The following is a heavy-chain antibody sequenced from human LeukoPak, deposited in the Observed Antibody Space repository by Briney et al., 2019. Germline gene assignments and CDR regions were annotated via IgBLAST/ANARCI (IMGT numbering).Heavy chain of an antibody. V-gene: IGHV1-2*02. D-gene: IGHD5-12*01. CDR2: INPNSGGT. Sequence: ASVKVSCKASGYTFTGYYMRWVRQAPGQGLEWMGWINPNSGGTNYAQKFQGRVTMTRDTSISTAYMELSRLRSDDTAVYYCATGIVATTASDYWGQGTLVTVSS. CDR1: GYTFTGYY. CDR3: ATGIVATTASDY. J-gene: IGHJ4*02.